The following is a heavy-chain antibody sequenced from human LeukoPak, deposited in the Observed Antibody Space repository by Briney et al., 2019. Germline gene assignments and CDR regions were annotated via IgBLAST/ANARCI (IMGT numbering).Heavy chain of an antibody. D-gene: IGHD5-18*01. CDR1: GFTFSSYE. J-gene: IGHJ4*02. CDR2: ISGSSSNV. Sequence: PGGSLRLSCAASGFTFSSYEMTWVRQAPGKGLEWISAISGSSSNVYYAASVRGRFTISRDNAENSLYLQLNTMRAEDTAVYYCGRGFRDTAMFLDYWGQGTLVTVSS. CDR3: GRGFRDTAMFLDY. V-gene: IGHV3-48*03.